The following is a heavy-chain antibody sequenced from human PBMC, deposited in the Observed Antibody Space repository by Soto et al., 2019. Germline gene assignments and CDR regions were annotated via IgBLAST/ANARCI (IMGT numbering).Heavy chain of an antibody. J-gene: IGHJ4*02. D-gene: IGHD3-22*01. CDR1: GFSLSTSGMC. CDR3: ARMDMRPGGYYDSSGLDY. CDR2: IDWDDDK. V-gene: IGHV2-70*01. Sequence: GSGPTLVNPTQTLTLTCTFSGFSLSTSGMCVSWIRQPPGKALEWLALIDWDDDKYYSTSLKTRLTISKDTSKNQVVLTMTNMDPVDTATYYCARMDMRPGGYYDSSGLDYWGQGTLVTVSS.